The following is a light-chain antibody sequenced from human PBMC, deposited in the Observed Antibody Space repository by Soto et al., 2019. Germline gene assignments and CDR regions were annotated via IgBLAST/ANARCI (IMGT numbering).Light chain of an antibody. CDR2: DNN. CDR1: SSNIGNNF. CDR3: GTWDSSLSAWV. J-gene: IGLJ3*02. V-gene: IGLV1-51*01. Sequence: QSVLTQPPSVAAAPGQKVTISCSCSSSNIGNNFISWYQHLPGTAPKLLIYDNNKRSSGIPDRFSASKSGTSATLGITGLETGDEADYDCGTWDSSLSAWVFGGGTKLTVL.